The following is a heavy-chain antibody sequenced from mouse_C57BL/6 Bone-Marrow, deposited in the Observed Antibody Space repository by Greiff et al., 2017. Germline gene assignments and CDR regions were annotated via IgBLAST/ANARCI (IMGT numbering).Heavy chain of an antibody. D-gene: IGHD2-5*01. J-gene: IGHJ3*01. CDR3: ARHEGAYYSSYGFAY. CDR2: FYPGSGSI. CDR1: GYTLTEYT. Sequence: QVQLKESGAELVKPGASVKLSCKASGYTLTEYTIHWVKQRSGQGLEWIGWFYPGSGSIKYNEKFKDKATLTADKSSSTVYMELSRWTSEDAAVYFCARHEGAYYSSYGFAYWGQGTLVTVSA. V-gene: IGHV1-62-2*01.